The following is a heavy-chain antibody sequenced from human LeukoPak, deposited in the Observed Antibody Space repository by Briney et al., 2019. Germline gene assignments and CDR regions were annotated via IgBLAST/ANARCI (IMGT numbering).Heavy chain of an antibody. CDR2: IYYSGST. Sequence: SETLSLTCTVSGGSISSSSYYWGWIRQPPGKGLEWIGSIYYSGSTYYNPSLKSRVTISVDTSKNQFSLKLSSVTAADTAVHYCARHGPAELRYFDWLLYPLGVDYWGQGTLVTVSS. CDR1: GGSISSSSYY. CDR3: ARHGPAELRYFDWLLYPLGVDY. V-gene: IGHV4-39*01. J-gene: IGHJ4*02. D-gene: IGHD3-9*01.